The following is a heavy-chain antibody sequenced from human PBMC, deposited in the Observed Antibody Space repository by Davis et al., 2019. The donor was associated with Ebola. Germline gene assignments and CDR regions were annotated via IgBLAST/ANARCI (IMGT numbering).Heavy chain of an antibody. J-gene: IGHJ4*02. CDR2: INPSGGSQ. CDR3: VRSYGGGPNSWSVY. Sequence: AASVKVSCKASGYIFTSYYMHWVRQAPGQGLEWMGVINPSGGSQTYAQKLQDRVTMTTDTSTSTAYMELTSLRSDDTAVYYCVRSYGGGPNSWSVYWGQGTLVTVSS. D-gene: IGHD6-13*01. CDR1: GYIFTSYY. V-gene: IGHV1-46*01.